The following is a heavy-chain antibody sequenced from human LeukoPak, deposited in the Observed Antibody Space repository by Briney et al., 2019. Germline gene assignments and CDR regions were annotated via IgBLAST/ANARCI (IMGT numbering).Heavy chain of an antibody. CDR3: AREVAGDYFDY. Sequence: SETLSLTCTVSGGSISSYYWSWIRQPPGKGLEWIGYIYYSGSTIYNPSLKSRVTISVDTSKNQFSLKLSSVTAADTAVYYCAREVAGDYFDYWGQGTLVTVSS. D-gene: IGHD6-19*01. CDR1: GGSISSYY. J-gene: IGHJ4*02. V-gene: IGHV4-59*01. CDR2: IYYSGST.